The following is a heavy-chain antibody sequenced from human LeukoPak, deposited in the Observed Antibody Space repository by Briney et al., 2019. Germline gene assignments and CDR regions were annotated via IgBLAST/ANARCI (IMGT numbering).Heavy chain of an antibody. CDR1: GGSISSYY. J-gene: IGHJ5*02. CDR2: IYTSGNT. CDR3: ARHVWSGYYDRNWFDP. V-gene: IGHV4-4*09. D-gene: IGHD3-3*01. Sequence: SETLSLTCTVSGGSISSYYWSWIRQPPGKGLEWIGYIYTSGNTNYNPSLKSRVTISVDTSKNQFSLKLSSVTAADTAVYYCARHVWSGYYDRNWFDPWGQGTLVTVSS.